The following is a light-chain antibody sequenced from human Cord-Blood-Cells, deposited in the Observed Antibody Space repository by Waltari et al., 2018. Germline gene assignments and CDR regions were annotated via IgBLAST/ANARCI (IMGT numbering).Light chain of an antibody. CDR3: QQYNSYSWT. Sequence: IQITQSPSTLPASVGDRVTITCRASQSLSSWLAWYQQKPGKAPNDLIYDAYSLENGVPTRVSGSGSGTEITLAISSLQPDDFATYYCQQYNSYSWTFGQGP. V-gene: IGKV1-5*01. CDR1: QSLSSW. CDR2: DAY. J-gene: IGKJ1*01.